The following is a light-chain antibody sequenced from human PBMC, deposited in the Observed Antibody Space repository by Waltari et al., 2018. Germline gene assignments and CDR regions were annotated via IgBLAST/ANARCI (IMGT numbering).Light chain of an antibody. Sequence: DIQMTQSPSSLSASVGDRVTITCRASQSITSFLNWYQQIQGKAPKLLFYAASSLQRGVPSRFSGSGSGTDFTLTISSLQPEDFATYYCQQSSITPYTFGQGTKLAIK. CDR3: QQSSITPYT. V-gene: IGKV1-39*01. J-gene: IGKJ2*01. CDR2: AAS. CDR1: QSITSF.